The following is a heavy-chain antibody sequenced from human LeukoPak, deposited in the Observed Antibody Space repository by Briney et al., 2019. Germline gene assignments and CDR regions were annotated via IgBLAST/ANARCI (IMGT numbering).Heavy chain of an antibody. D-gene: IGHD1-26*01. CDR1: GYTFTGNY. CDR3: ASQGPSGSYYDLDY. Sequence: ASVKVSCKAYGYTFTGNYMHWVRQAPGQGLEWKGWTNPNSGGTNYARKFQGRVTMTRDTSISTAYMELSRLRSDDTAVYYGASQGPSGSYYDLDYWGQGTLVTVSS. J-gene: IGHJ4*02. V-gene: IGHV1-2*02. CDR2: TNPNSGGT.